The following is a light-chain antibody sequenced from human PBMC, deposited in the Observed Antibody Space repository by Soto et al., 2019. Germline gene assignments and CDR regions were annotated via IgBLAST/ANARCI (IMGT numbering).Light chain of an antibody. J-gene: IGLJ1*01. CDR3: EKWDDSINGYV. CDR2: GNN. CDR1: NSNVGSNT. Sequence: SLLAQPPSASGTPGHRVTISCSGSNSNVGSNTVHWYQHLPGTAPKLLIYGNNQRPSGVPDRFSGSTSGTSASLAISGLRSEDEYDYYCEKWDDSINGYVFGNGNKVTVL. V-gene: IGLV1-44*01.